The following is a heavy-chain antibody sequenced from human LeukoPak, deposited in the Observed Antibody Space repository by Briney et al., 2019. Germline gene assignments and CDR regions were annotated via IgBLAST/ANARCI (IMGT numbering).Heavy chain of an antibody. CDR3: ARDTVVRGARRH. CDR2: IKQVGSEK. D-gene: IGHD3-10*01. CDR1: GFTLSSDL. V-gene: IGHV3-7*01. Sequence: GSLRLSCAASGFTLSSDLTSCVRHAPGGGLEWGAHIKQVGSEKYYVHSVKGPFTRSRDNAKLSLYLKMIRLRAEDTAVCYCARDTVVRGARRHWGQGTLVTVSS. J-gene: IGHJ4*02.